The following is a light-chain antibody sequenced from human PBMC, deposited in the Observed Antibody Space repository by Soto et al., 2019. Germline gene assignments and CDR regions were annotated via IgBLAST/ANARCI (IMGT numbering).Light chain of an antibody. CDR3: QSYDSSLSGWV. J-gene: IGLJ3*02. CDR1: SSNIGAGYD. CDR2: GNS. V-gene: IGLV1-40*01. Sequence: QSVLTQPPSVSGAPGQRGTISCTGSSSNIGAGYDVHWYQQLPGTAPKLLIYGNSNRPSGVPDRFSGSKSGTSASLAITGLQAEDEAEYYCQSYDSSLSGWVFGGGTKLTVL.